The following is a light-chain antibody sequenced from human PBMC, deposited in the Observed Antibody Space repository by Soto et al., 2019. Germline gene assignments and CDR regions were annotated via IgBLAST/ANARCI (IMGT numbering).Light chain of an antibody. CDR2: DVS. CDR3: SSYTSSSNLVV. V-gene: IGLV2-14*01. CDR1: SSDVGGYNY. J-gene: IGLJ2*01. Sequence: QSALTQPASVSGSPGQSITISCTGTSSDVGGYNYVSWYQQHPGKAPKLMIYDVSNRPSGVSNRFSGSKSGNTDSLNISGLQAEDEADYYCSSYTSSSNLVVFGGGTKVTVL.